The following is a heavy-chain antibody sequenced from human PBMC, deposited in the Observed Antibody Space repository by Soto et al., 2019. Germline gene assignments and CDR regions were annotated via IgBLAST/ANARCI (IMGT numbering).Heavy chain of an antibody. CDR3: ARGGSTRSDY. CDR2: ISSSSSTI. CDR1: GFTFSGYT. Sequence: TGGSLRLSCAASGFTFSGYTMNWVRQAPGKGLEWVSYISSSSSTIYYTGSVKGRFTISRDNAKNTLYLQMNSLRAEDTAVYYCARGGSTRSDYWGQGTLVTVSS. J-gene: IGHJ4*02. D-gene: IGHD1-26*01. V-gene: IGHV3-48*04.